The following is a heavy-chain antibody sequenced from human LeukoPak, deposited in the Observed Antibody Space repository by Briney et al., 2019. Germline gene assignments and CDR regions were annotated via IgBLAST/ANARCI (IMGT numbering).Heavy chain of an antibody. D-gene: IGHD6-13*01. V-gene: IGHV4-34*01. Sequence: SETLSLTCAVYGGSFSGYYWSWLRQPPGKGLEWIGEINHSGSTNYNPSLKSRVTISVDTSKNQFSLKLSSVTAADTAVYYCARGQRRAAAGTRAYYFDYWGQGTLVTVSS. CDR3: ARGQRRAAAGTRAYYFDY. J-gene: IGHJ4*02. CDR2: INHSGST. CDR1: GGSFSGYY.